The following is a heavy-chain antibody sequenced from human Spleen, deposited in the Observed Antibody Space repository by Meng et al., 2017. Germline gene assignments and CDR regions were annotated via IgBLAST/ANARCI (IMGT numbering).Heavy chain of an antibody. D-gene: IGHD2-15*01. CDR2: IFPGDSDT. CDR1: GYSFSSFW. J-gene: IGHJ4*02. V-gene: IGHV5-51*01. Sequence: GESLKISCKGSGYSFSSFWIAWVRQMPGKGLEWMGVIFPGDSDTRYSPSFQGQVTISADKSISTAYLQWSSLKASDTAMYYCARFLRYCSGGSCYAGFFDYWGQGTLVTVSS. CDR3: ARFLRYCSGGSCYAGFFDY.